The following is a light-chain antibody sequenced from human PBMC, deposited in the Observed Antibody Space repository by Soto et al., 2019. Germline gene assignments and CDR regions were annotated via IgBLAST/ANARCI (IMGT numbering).Light chain of an antibody. V-gene: IGKV1-39*01. CDR1: QSIRGY. J-gene: IGKJ5*01. Sequence: DIQMTQSPSSLPASVGGTVTVTSRASQSIRGYLNWYQHKPGTAPKLLIFAASSLQSGVPSRFIGSGSWTNFTLTVSSLQPEDFATYYCQQSYSTPITFGQGTRLEIK. CDR2: AAS. CDR3: QQSYSTPIT.